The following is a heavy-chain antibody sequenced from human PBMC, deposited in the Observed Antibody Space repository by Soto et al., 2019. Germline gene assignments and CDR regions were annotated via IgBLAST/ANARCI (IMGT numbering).Heavy chain of an antibody. D-gene: IGHD5-12*01. CDR1: GGSIKVGGYY. Sequence: ETLSLTFTVSGGSIKVGGYYWGWIRQPPGKGLEWVATIYYSGTTYYNPSLKSRLTISLDTSRNQFSLDLTSVTAADTAVYYCARLAYSHYSTWGQGTLVTVS. V-gene: IGHV4-39*01. CDR2: IYYSGTT. CDR3: ARLAYSHYST. J-gene: IGHJ4*02.